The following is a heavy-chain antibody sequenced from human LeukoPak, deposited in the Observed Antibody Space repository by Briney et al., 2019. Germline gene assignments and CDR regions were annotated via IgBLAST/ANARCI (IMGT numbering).Heavy chain of an antibody. J-gene: IGHJ4*02. V-gene: IGHV3-23*01. D-gene: IGHD1-1*01. Sequence: GGSLRLSCAASGFTFSSYAMSWVRQAPGKGLEWVSALSGSGDSTYYADSVKGRFTISRDNSKNTLYLQMNSLRAEDTAVYYCAKDHRWNPGYWGQGTLVTVSS. CDR3: AKDHRWNPGY. CDR1: GFTFSSYA. CDR2: LSGSGDST.